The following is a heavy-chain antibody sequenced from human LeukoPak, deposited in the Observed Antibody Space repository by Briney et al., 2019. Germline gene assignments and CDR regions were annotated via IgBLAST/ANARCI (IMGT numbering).Heavy chain of an antibody. CDR3: ARDSTYYYDSSGYPPDY. CDR1: GFTFSSYS. J-gene: IGHJ4*02. D-gene: IGHD3-22*01. V-gene: IGHV3-21*01. CDR2: ISSSSYI. Sequence: PGGSLRLSCAASGFTFSSYSMNWVRQAPGKGLEWVSSISSSSYIYYSDSVKGRFTISRDNAKNSLYLKMNSLSAEDTAVYYCARDSTYYYDSSGYPPDYWGQGTLVTVSS.